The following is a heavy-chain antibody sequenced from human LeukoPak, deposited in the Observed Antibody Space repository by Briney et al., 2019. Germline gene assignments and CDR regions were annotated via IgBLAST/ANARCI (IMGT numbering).Heavy chain of an antibody. CDR3: VRGARHDDLWSGYFFDY. Sequence: GGSLTLSCVACGFIFSRHAMSWVRPAAGKEVEGVSTLGCRSHSTYYADSVKGRFTISRDNSKNTLYLHMSSLRAEDTAIYYCVRGARHDDLWSGYFFDYWGQGTLVTVSS. CDR2: LGCRSHST. J-gene: IGHJ4*02. V-gene: IGHV3-23*01. D-gene: IGHD3-3*01. CDR1: GFIFSRHA.